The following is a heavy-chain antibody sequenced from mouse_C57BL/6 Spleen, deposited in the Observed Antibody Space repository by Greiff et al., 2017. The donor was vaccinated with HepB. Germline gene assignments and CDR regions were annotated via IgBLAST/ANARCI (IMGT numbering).Heavy chain of an antibody. D-gene: IGHD4-1*01. J-gene: IGHJ1*03. CDR3: ARNWGDWYFDV. CDR1: GYSITSGYY. Sequence: ESGPGLVKPSQSLSLTCSVTGYSITSGYYWNWIRQFPGNKLEWMGYISYDGSNNYNPSLKNRISITRDTSKNQFFLKLNSVTTEDTATYYCARNWGDWYFDVWGTGTTVTVSS. V-gene: IGHV3-6*01. CDR2: ISYDGSN.